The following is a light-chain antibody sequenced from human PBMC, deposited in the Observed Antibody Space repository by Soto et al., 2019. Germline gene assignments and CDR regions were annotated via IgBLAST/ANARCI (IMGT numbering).Light chain of an antibody. CDR3: QQYYSYPRT. Sequence: IQMTNSASSLSAYVGASVTLTGRASQDIRKDLAWYQQKPGKAPQILIYGASTLQTGVASRFSGSGSGTDFTLTISCLQSEDFATYYCQQYYSYPRTFGQGTKVDIK. CDR2: GAS. CDR1: QDIRKD. J-gene: IGKJ1*01. V-gene: IGKV1-6*01.